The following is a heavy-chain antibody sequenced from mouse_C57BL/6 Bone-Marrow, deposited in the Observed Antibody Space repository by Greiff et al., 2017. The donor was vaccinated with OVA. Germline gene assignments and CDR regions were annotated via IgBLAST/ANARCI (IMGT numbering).Heavy chain of an antibody. D-gene: IGHD2-1*01. Sequence: EVKVVESGGDLVKPGGSLKLSCAASGFTFSSYGMSWVRQTPDKRLEWVATISRGGSYTYDPDSVKGRFTISRDNAKNTLYLQMSSLKSEDTAMYDCARHYGNYGFAYWGQGTLVTVSA. CDR1: GFTFSSYG. J-gene: IGHJ3*01. CDR3: ARHYGNYGFAY. V-gene: IGHV5-6*01. CDR2: ISRGGSYT.